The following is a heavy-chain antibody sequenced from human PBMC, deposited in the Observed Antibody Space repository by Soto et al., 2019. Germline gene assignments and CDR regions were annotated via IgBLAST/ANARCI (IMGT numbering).Heavy chain of an antibody. D-gene: IGHD2-21*01. CDR1: GFTFTSHA. J-gene: IGHJ1*01. V-gene: IGHV3-23*01. CDR3: AKREGDGYSLAEFFQH. Sequence: EVKLLESGGGLVQPGGSLRLSCAASGFTFTSHAMSWVRQAPGKGLEWVSGVSGSGTMTYYADSVKGRFTISRDNSRNTLYLQMDSLRAEDTALYYCAKREGDGYSLAEFFQHWGQGTLVTVSS. CDR2: VSGSGTMT.